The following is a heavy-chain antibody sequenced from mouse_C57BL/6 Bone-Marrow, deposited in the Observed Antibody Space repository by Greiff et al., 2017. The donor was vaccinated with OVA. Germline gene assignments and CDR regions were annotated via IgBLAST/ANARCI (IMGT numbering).Heavy chain of an antibody. CDR2: IDPSDSYT. CDR1: GYTFTSYW. D-gene: IGHD3-2*02. CDR3: ATAQALAWFAY. J-gene: IGHJ3*01. V-gene: IGHV1-69*01. Sequence: QVQLQQPGAELVMPGASVKMSCKASGYTFTSYWMHWVKQRPGQGLEWIGEIDPSDSYTNYNQKFKGKSTLTVDKSSSTAYMQLISLTSEDSAVYYCATAQALAWFAYWGQGTLVTVSA.